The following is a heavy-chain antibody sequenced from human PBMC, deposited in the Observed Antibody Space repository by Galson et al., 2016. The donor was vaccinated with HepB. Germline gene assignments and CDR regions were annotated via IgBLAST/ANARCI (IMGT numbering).Heavy chain of an antibody. D-gene: IGHD3-16*01. Sequence: TLSLTCTVSGASIINDFYYWSWIRQHPGKGLEWIGYIHYSGTTYYTPSLQSRFFISVDTSKNQLFLSLSSVTAADTGLYYCARTPADGDYMDVWGKGTTVIVSS. CDR1: GASIINDFYY. V-gene: IGHV4-31*03. J-gene: IGHJ6*03. CDR2: IHYSGTT. CDR3: ARTPADGDYMDV.